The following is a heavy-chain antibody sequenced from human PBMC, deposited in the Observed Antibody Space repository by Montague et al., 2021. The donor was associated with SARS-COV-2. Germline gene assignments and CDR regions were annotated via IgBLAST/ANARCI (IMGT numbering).Heavy chain of an antibody. CDR3: VRAGGFHNRPPV. Sequence: SETLSLTCAVSGDSIMTTDCWSWVRQPPGKGLEWIGEIYQGASNNYNPSLKSRVTMSVDKSKNQVSLELYSVTAADTALYYCVRAGGFHNRPPVWGQGALVIVSS. D-gene: IGHD4-23*01. CDR1: GDSIMTTDC. V-gene: IGHV4-4*02. CDR2: IYQGASN. J-gene: IGHJ4*02.